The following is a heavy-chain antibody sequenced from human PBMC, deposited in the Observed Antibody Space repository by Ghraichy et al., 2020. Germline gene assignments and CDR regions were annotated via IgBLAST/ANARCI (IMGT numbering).Heavy chain of an antibody. D-gene: IGHD6-13*01. CDR3: ARPLLPIAAAGTGFDYYYYGIDG. J-gene: IGHJ6*04. V-gene: IGHV1-3*01. Sequence: ASVKVSCKASGYTFTSYAMHWVRQAPGQRLEWMGWINAGNGNTKYSQKFQGRVTITTDTSASTAYMELSSLRSEDTAVYYCARPLLPIAAAGTGFDYYYYGIDGWGEGTTVTVSS. CDR2: INAGNGNT. CDR1: GYTFTSYA.